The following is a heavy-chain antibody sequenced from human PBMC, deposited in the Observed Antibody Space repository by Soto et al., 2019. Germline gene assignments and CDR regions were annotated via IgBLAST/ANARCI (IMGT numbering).Heavy chain of an antibody. CDR2: IYYSGST. CDR1: VASISSGGYY. J-gene: IGHJ5*02. D-gene: IGHD3-22*01. CDR3: ARESKYDTSGYPPWFAP. Sequence: EQLQESGPGLVKPSQTLSLTCTVSVASISSGGYYWSWIRQHPGEGLEWIGYIYYSGSTSYNPSLKSRVTISVDTSKNQFSLKLSSVTAADTAVYYCARESKYDTSGYPPWFAPWGQGTLVTVSS. V-gene: IGHV4-31*03.